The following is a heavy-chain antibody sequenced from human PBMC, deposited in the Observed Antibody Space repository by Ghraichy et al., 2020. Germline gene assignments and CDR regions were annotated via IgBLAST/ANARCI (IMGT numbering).Heavy chain of an antibody. CDR1: GGSINNYY. CDR2: IYYSGGA. Sequence: SETLSLTCTVSGGSINNYYWSWIRQPPGKGLEWIGFIYYSGGANYNPSLKSRATISVDASMTQFSLRLSSVTAADKAVYYCARDRAVFGPGGMDVWGQGTRATVSS. D-gene: IGHD3-3*01. V-gene: IGHV4-59*01. J-gene: IGHJ6*02. CDR3: ARDRAVFGPGGMDV.